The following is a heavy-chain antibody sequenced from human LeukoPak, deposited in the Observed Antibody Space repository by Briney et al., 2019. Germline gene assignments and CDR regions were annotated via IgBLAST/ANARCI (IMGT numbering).Heavy chain of an antibody. J-gene: IGHJ4*02. CDR3: ARGLSDFDY. Sequence: SETLSLTCTVSGGSISSSSYYWAWIRQPPGKGLEWIASIYHSGSTYYDPSLKSRVTISVDTSKNQFSLKVRSVTAADTAVYYCARGLSDFDYWGQGTLVTVSS. CDR1: GGSISSSSYY. V-gene: IGHV4-39*07. CDR2: IYHSGST.